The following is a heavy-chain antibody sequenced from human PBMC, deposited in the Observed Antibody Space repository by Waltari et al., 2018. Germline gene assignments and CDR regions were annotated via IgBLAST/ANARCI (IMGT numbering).Heavy chain of an antibody. CDR3: ATERSIVGAMGLDY. V-gene: IGHV1-69-2*01. J-gene: IGHJ4*02. CDR2: VDPEDGET. CDR1: GYTFTDYS. Sequence: EVQLVQSGAEVKKPAATVKISCKVSGYTFTDYSMHWVQQAPGKGLEWMGLVDPEDGETKYAEKCQGRVTVTADTSTDTAYRELSSLRSEDTAGYYCATERSIVGAMGLDYWGQGTLVTVSS. D-gene: IGHD1-26*01.